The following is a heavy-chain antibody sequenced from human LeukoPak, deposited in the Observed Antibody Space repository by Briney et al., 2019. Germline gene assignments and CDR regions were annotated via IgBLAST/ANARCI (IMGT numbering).Heavy chain of an antibody. CDR1: GYTFTGYY. D-gene: IGHD3-22*01. V-gene: IGHV1-2*02. CDR3: ASYPYETFYAMDV. J-gene: IGHJ6*02. CDR2: ISPNSGDT. Sequence: GASVKVSCKASGYTFTGYYMHWVRQAPGQGLEWVGWISPNSGDTHYVQKFQGRVTMTSDTSINTAYMELSRLKSDDTAVYYCASYPYETFYAMDVWGQGTTVTVSS.